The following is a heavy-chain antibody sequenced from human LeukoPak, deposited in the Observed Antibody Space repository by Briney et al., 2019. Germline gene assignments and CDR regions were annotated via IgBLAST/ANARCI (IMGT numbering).Heavy chain of an antibody. J-gene: IGHJ6*02. CDR3: ARDTYYYDSSGYASEYGMDV. CDR2: ISAYNGNT. CDR1: GYTFTSYG. D-gene: IGHD3-22*01. Sequence: ASVKVSCKASGYTFTSYGISWVRQAPGQGLEWMGWISAYNGNTNYAQKLQGRGTMTTDTSTSTAYMELRSLRSDDTAVYYCARDTYYYDSSGYASEYGMDVWGQGTTVTVSS. V-gene: IGHV1-18*01.